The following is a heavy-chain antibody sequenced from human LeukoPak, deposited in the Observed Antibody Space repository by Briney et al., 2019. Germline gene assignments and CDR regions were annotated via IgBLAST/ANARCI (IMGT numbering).Heavy chain of an antibody. CDR1: GYTFTSNY. CDR2: IDPNNGAT. J-gene: IGHJ4*02. CDR3: ARDLKDDGFGAEGSLDF. D-gene: IGHD3-10*01. Sequence: ASVKVSCKALGYTFTSNYVTWVRQAPGQGPEWVGWIDPNNGATYYAQQFQGRVTMTRDTSSTTVYMQLDSLTSDDTAVYYCARDLKDDGFGAEGSLDFWGQGTLVTVSS. V-gene: IGHV1-2*02.